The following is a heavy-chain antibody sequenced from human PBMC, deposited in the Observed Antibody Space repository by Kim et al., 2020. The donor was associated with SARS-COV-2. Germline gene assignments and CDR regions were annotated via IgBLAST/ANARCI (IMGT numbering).Heavy chain of an antibody. Sequence: GGSLRLSCAASGFTVSSNYMSWVRQAPGKGLEWVSVIYSGGSTYYADSVKGRFTISRDNSKNTLYLQMNSLRAEDTAVYYCARRMYYYDSSGYPNRYQTGEFDYWGQGTLVTVSS. J-gene: IGHJ4*02. CDR1: GFTVSSNY. D-gene: IGHD3-22*01. CDR2: IYSGGST. V-gene: IGHV3-53*01. CDR3: ARRMYYYDSSGYPNRYQTGEFDY.